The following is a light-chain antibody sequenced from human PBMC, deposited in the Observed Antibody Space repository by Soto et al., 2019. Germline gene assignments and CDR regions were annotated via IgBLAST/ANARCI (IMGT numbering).Light chain of an antibody. J-gene: IGKJ1*01. CDR1: QSISSY. Sequence: DIQMTQSPASLSASVGDRVTITYRASQSISSYLNWYQQKPGKAPNLLIYAASSLQSGVPSRFSCSGSGTDFTFSISSLQPEDFATYYCQHYNSHSPTFGQGTKVDIK. CDR2: AAS. CDR3: QHYNSHSPT. V-gene: IGKV1-39*01.